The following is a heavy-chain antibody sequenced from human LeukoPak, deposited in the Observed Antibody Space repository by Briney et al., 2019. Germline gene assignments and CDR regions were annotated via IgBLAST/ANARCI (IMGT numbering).Heavy chain of an antibody. Sequence: GGSLRLSCAASGFTLSSYEMNWVRQAPGKGLEWVSYISSSGSTIYYADSVKGRFTISRDNAKNSLYLQMNSLRAEDTAVYYCARDPYYDSSGYYPSHDAFDIWGQGTMVTVSS. D-gene: IGHD3-22*01. V-gene: IGHV3-48*03. CDR2: ISSSGSTI. J-gene: IGHJ3*02. CDR3: ARDPYYDSSGYYPSHDAFDI. CDR1: GFTLSSYE.